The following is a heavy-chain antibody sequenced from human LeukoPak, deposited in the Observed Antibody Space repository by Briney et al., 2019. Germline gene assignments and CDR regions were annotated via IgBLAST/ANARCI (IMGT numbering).Heavy chain of an antibody. V-gene: IGHV1-2*02. D-gene: IGHD6-13*01. Sequence: ASVKVSCKASGYTFTGYYMHWVRQAPGQGLEWMGWINPNSGGTNYAQKFQGRVTMTRDTSISTAYMELSRLRSDDTAVYYCARVAVRYSSSWYGDWFDPWGQGTLVTVSS. J-gene: IGHJ5*02. CDR2: INPNSGGT. CDR1: GYTFTGYY. CDR3: ARVAVRYSSSWYGDWFDP.